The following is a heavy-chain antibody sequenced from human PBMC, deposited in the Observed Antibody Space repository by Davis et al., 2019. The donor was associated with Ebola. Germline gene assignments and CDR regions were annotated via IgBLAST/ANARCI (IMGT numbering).Heavy chain of an antibody. V-gene: IGHV4-34*01. CDR3: ARVECSGGSCGWFDP. CDR1: GGSFSGYY. J-gene: IGHJ5*02. CDR2: INHSGST. D-gene: IGHD2-15*01. Sequence: SETLSLTCAVYGGSFSGYYWSWIRQPPGKGLEWIGEINHSGSTNYNPSLKSRVTISVDKSKNQFSLKLSSVTAADTAVYYCARVECSGGSCGWFDPWGQGTLVTVSS.